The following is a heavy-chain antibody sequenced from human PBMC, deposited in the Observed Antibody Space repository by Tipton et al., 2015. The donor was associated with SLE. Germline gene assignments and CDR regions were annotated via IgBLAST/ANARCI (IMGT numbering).Heavy chain of an antibody. D-gene: IGHD5-12*01. J-gene: IGHJ4*02. CDR2: INQNNRP. CDR1: GGSFNGYY. V-gene: IGHV4-34*01. Sequence: TLSLTCAVYGGSFNGYYWSWIRQTPGKGLEWIGDINQNNRPNYNPSLKSRVTISVDTSKKQISLKLTSVTAADTSIYYCARRGGYSGLPDYWGQGTLVTVSS. CDR3: ARRGGYSGLPDY.